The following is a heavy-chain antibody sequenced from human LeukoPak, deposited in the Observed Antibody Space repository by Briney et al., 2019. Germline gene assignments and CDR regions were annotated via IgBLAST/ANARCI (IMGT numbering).Heavy chain of an antibody. Sequence: GGSLRLSCAASGFTFSSYAMHWVRQAPGKGLEWVGRIKSKTDGGTTDYAAPVKGRFSISRDDSKDTLYLQMNSLKNEDTAVYYCTTVPITIFVGDWGQGTLVTVSS. CDR1: GFTFSSYA. CDR3: TTVPITIFVGD. D-gene: IGHD3-9*01. V-gene: IGHV3-15*01. J-gene: IGHJ4*02. CDR2: IKSKTDGGTT.